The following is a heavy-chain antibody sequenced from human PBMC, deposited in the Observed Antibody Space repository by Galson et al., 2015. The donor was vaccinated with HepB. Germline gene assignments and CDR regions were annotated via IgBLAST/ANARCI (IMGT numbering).Heavy chain of an antibody. J-gene: IGHJ4*02. CDR1: GASISSGGYS. V-gene: IGHV4-30-4*07. Sequence: PLSLTCAVSGASISSGGYSWSWIRQPPGKGLEWIGYIYYSGSTYYNPSLKSRVTISVDTSKNQFSLKLSSVTAADTAVYYCARSYYYGSGSYFYFDYWGQGTLVTVSS. CDR3: ARSYYYGSGSYFYFDY. D-gene: IGHD3-10*01. CDR2: IYYSGST.